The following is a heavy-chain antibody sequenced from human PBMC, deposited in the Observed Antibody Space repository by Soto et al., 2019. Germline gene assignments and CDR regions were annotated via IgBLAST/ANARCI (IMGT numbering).Heavy chain of an antibody. CDR1: GYTFTGYY. CDR2: MNPNSGGT. D-gene: IGHD2-2*01. J-gene: IGHJ6*03. CDR3: ARGSGCSSTSCYSGDYYYYYMDV. Sequence: ASVKVSCKASGYTFTGYYMHWVRQAPGQGLEWMGWMNPNSGGTDYAQKFQGWVTMTRDTSISTAYMELSRLRSEDTAVYYCARGSGCSSTSCYSGDYYYYYMDVWGKGTTVTVSS. V-gene: IGHV1-2*04.